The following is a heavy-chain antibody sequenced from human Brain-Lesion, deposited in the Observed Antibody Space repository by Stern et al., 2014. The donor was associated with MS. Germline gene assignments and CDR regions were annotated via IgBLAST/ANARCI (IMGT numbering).Heavy chain of an antibody. D-gene: IGHD2-2*01. Sequence: VQLVESGPGLVKPSQTLSLSCTVSGGSISSGGYYWSWIRQPAGKGLEWIGRIFNSGSTSHNPSLKRRVAISIDTSKNQFSLRLTSMTAADTAVYYCARGRVVPGFQYYATDVWGQGTTVIVSS. CDR2: IFNSGST. J-gene: IGHJ6*02. CDR3: ARGRVVPGFQYYATDV. CDR1: GGSISSGGYY. V-gene: IGHV4-61*02.